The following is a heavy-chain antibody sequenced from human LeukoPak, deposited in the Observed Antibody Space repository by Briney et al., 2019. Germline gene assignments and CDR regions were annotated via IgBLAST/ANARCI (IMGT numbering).Heavy chain of an antibody. CDR1: GFTFRSYA. CDR3: ARDSGDIVAPGGWFDP. J-gene: IGHJ5*02. V-gene: IGHV3-30*14. CDR2: ISWDGTIK. Sequence: GKSLRLSCAASGFTFRSYAIHWVRQAPGKGLEWVAFISWDGTIKYYADSVKGRFSISRDNSKNTLYLQMNSLKAEDTAVYYCARDSGDIVAPGGWFDPWGQGTLVTVSS. D-gene: IGHD2-15*01.